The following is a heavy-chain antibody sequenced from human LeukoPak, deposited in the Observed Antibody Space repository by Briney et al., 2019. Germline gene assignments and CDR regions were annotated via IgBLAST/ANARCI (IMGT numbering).Heavy chain of an antibody. V-gene: IGHV4-39*01. Sequence: SETLSLTCTVSGGSISSSSYYWGWIRQPPGKGLEWIGSIYYSGSTYYNPSLKSRVTISVDTSKNQFSLKLSSVTAADTAVYYCASLIAAAVYFDYWGQGTLDTVSS. CDR2: IYYSGST. J-gene: IGHJ4*02. D-gene: IGHD6-13*01. CDR1: GGSISSSSYY. CDR3: ASLIAAAVYFDY.